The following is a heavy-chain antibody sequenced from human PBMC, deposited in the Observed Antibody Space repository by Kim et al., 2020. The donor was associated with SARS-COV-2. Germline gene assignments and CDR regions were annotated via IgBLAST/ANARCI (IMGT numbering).Heavy chain of an antibody. Sequence: THAQKFQRRVTITADKSTSTAYMELSSLRSEDTAVYYCANIAVAGRGVDYWGQGTLVTVSS. D-gene: IGHD6-19*01. J-gene: IGHJ4*02. CDR3: ANIAVAGRGVDY. V-gene: IGHV1-69*02.